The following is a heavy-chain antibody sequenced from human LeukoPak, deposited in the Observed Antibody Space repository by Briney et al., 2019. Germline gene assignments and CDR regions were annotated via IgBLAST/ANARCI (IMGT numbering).Heavy chain of an antibody. D-gene: IGHD6-19*01. CDR1: GFTFSNYH. J-gene: IGHJ4*02. Sequence: GALRLSCAASGFTFSNYHMNWVRQAPGKGLEWVSYITSGSSTIYYADSVKGRFTISRDDAKNSLYLQMNSLRDEDTAVYYCAREAVAGPDYWGQGTLVTVSP. V-gene: IGHV3-48*02. CDR2: ITSGSSTI. CDR3: AREAVAGPDY.